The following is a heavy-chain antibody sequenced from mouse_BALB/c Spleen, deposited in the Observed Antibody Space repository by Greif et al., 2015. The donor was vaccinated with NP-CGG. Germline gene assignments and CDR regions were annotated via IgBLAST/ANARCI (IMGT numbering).Heavy chain of an antibody. V-gene: IGHV1-7*01. D-gene: IGHD1-2*01. CDR2: INPSTGYT. Sequence: QVQLQQSGAELAKPGASVKMSCKASGYTFTSYWMHWVKQRPGQGLEWIGYINPSTGYTEYSQKFKDKATLTADKSSSPAYMQLSSLTSEDSAVYYCARRTTATYFDYWGQGTTLTVSS. J-gene: IGHJ2*01. CDR3: ARRTTATYFDY. CDR1: GYTFTSYW.